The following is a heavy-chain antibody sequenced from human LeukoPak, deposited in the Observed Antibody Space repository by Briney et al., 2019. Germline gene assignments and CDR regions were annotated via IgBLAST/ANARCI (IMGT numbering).Heavy chain of an antibody. CDR1: GFTVSSNY. Sequence: HPGGSLRLSCAASGFTVSSNYMSWVRQAPGKGLECVLVIYSGGSTYYADSVKGRFTISRDNSKNTLYLQMNSLRAEGTAVYYCARYPSDQYYFDYWGQGTLVTVSS. CDR3: ARYPSDQYYFDY. CDR2: IYSGGST. V-gene: IGHV3-53*01. J-gene: IGHJ4*02.